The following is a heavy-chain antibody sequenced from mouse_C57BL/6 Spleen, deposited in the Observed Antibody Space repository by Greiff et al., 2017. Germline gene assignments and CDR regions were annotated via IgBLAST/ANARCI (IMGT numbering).Heavy chain of an antibody. Sequence: VKLQQPGAELVKPGASVKLSCKASGYTFTSYWMQWVKQRPGQGLEWIGKIDPSGSYTNYNQKFKGKATLTVDTSSSTAYMQLSSLASEDSAVSYCARDSNYHDPWCAYWGQGTLVTVSA. CDR1: GYTFTSYW. J-gene: IGHJ3*01. CDR2: IDPSGSYT. D-gene: IGHD2-5*01. CDR3: ARDSNYHDPWCAY. V-gene: IGHV1-50*01.